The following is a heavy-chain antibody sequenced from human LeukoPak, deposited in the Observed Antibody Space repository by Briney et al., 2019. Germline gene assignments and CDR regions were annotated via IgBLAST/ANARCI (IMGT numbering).Heavy chain of an antibody. CDR1: GFTFSSYA. D-gene: IGHD1-26*01. Sequence: PGGSLRLSCAASGFTFSSYAMSWVRQAPGKGLEWVSAISGSGGSTYYADSVKGRFTISRDNSKNTLYLQMNSLRAEDTAVYYCAANSGSYYYYYYYMDVWGKGTTVTVSS. J-gene: IGHJ6*03. V-gene: IGHV3-23*01. CDR2: ISGSGGST. CDR3: AANSGSYYYYYYYMDV.